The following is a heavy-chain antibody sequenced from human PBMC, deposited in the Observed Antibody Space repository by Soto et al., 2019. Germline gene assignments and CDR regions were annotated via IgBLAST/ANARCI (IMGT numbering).Heavy chain of an antibody. CDR3: TAGRGLGDGFDP. D-gene: IGHD2-15*01. Sequence: QVPLVQSGAEVKKPGASVQISCKASGYTFRSHTSHWVSQAPGQRLEWMEWINAGNGHTKYSQKFQGRVTFSRDTAANTAYMALSSLTSVDTAVYYCTAGRGLGDGFDPWGQGTLVTVSS. J-gene: IGHJ5*02. V-gene: IGHV1-3*01. CDR1: GYTFRSHT. CDR2: INAGNGHT.